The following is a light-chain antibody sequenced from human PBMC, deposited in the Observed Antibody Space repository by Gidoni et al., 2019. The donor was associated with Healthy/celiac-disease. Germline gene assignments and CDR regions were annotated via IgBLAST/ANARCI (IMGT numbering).Light chain of an antibody. CDR1: QSISSY. CDR2: AAS. Sequence: DIQMTQSPPSLSASVGDRVTITCRASQSISSYLNWYQQKPGKAPKLLIYAASSLQSGVPSRFSGSGSVTDFTLTISSLQPEDFATYYCQQSYSTLLFTFGPGTKVDIK. J-gene: IGKJ3*01. V-gene: IGKV1-39*01. CDR3: QQSYSTLLFT.